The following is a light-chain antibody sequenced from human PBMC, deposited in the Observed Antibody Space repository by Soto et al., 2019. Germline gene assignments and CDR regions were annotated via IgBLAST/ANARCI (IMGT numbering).Light chain of an antibody. Sequence: SYELTQPPSVSVSPGQTASITCSGDKLGDKYACWYQQKPGQPTVLVIYQDSKRPSGSPERFSGSNSGNTATLTISGTQAMEEADYYCQAWDSSTEVFGGGTKLTVL. CDR3: QAWDSSTEV. J-gene: IGLJ3*02. CDR2: QDS. V-gene: IGLV3-1*01. CDR1: KLGDKY.